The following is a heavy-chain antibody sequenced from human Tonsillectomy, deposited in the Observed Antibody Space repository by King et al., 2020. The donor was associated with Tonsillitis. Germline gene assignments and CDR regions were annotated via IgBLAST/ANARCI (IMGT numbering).Heavy chain of an antibody. J-gene: IGHJ3*02. CDR3: GRVNSAGAVAGKAFAI. Sequence: QLQESGPGLVKPSETLSLTCTVSGGSISSYYWSWIRQPPGKGLEWIGYISDSGSTNYNPSLKTRVTISVDTSKKQFSLKLRSVSAADTAVYYCGRVNSAGAVAGKAFAICGQATMVTVSS. CDR1: GGSISSYY. V-gene: IGHV4-59*01. D-gene: IGHD1-26*01. CDR2: ISDSGST.